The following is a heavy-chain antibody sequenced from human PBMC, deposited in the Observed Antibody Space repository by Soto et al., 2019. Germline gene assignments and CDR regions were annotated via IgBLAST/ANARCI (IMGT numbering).Heavy chain of an antibody. J-gene: IGHJ4*02. V-gene: IGHV3-30*18. Sequence: QVQLVESGGGVVQPGRSLRLSCAASGFTFSSYGMHWVCQAPGKGLEWVAVISYDGSNKYYADSVKGRFTISRDNSKNTLYLQMNSLRAEDTAVYYCAKDVGAGYSSGYFNYWGQGTLVTVSS. CDR2: ISYDGSNK. D-gene: IGHD6-19*01. CDR1: GFTFSSYG. CDR3: AKDVGAGYSSGYFNY.